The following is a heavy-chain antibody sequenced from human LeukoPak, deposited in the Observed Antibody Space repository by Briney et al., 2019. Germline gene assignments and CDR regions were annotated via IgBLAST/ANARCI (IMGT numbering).Heavy chain of an antibody. J-gene: IGHJ4*02. Sequence: SETLSLTCAVYGGSFSGYYWSWIRQPPGKGLEWIGYIYYSGSTNYNPSLKSRVTISVDTSKNQFSLKLSSVTAADTAVYYCARAADYYDSSPFDYWGQGTLVTVSS. CDR3: ARAADYYDSSPFDY. CDR2: IYYSGST. D-gene: IGHD3-22*01. CDR1: GGSFSGYY. V-gene: IGHV4-59*01.